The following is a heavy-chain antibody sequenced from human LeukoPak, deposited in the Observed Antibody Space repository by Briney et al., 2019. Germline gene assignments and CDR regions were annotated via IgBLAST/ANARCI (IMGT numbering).Heavy chain of an antibody. CDR3: ARGFTYAIGVFDI. CDR2: FFYTGST. Sequence: SETLSLTCTVSGVSIGNYYWSWIRQPPGKGLEWIEYFFYTGSTNYNPSLKSRVTISVDTSKNQFSLKLTSVTAADTAVYYCARGFTYAIGVFDIWGQGTMVTVSS. V-gene: IGHV4-59*01. D-gene: IGHD5-18*01. J-gene: IGHJ3*02. CDR1: GVSIGNYY.